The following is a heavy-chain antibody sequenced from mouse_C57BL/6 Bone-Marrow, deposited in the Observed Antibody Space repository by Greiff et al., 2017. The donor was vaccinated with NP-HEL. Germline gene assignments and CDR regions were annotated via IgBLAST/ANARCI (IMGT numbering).Heavy chain of an antibody. Sequence: QVQLQQPGAELVRPGSSVKLSCKASGYTFTSYWMHWVKQRPIQGLEWIGNIDPSDSETHYNQKFKDKATLTVDKSSRTAYIQLSSLTSEDSAVYYCARQIYDGYYLSFDYWGQGTTLTVSS. CDR3: ARQIYDGYYLSFDY. CDR1: GYTFTSYW. J-gene: IGHJ2*01. CDR2: IDPSDSET. D-gene: IGHD2-3*01. V-gene: IGHV1-52*01.